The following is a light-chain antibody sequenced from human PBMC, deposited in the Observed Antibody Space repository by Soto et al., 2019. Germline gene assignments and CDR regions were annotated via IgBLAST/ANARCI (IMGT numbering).Light chain of an antibody. J-gene: IGKJ4*01. CDR2: AAS. V-gene: IGKV1-9*01. CDR1: QGISSF. CDR3: QQYYSYPLT. Sequence: DIQLTQSPSFLSASVGDRVTITCLASQGISSFLAWYQQKPGKAPNLLIYAASTLQSGVPSRFSGSGSGTDFTLTISCLQSEDFATYYCQQYYSYPLTFGGGTKVDNK.